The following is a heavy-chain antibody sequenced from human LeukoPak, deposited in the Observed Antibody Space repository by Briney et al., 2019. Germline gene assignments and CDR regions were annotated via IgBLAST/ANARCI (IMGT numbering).Heavy chain of an antibody. V-gene: IGHV4-59*08. J-gene: IGHJ4*02. CDR1: GGSISGYY. CDR2: IYYSGST. Sequence: SETLSLTCTVPGGSISGYYWSWIRQPPGKGLEWIGYIYYSGSTNYNPSLKSRVTISVDTSKNQFSLKLSSVTAADTAVYYCARLVSGVGYFDYWGQGTLVTVSS. CDR3: ARLVSGVGYFDY. D-gene: IGHD6-19*01.